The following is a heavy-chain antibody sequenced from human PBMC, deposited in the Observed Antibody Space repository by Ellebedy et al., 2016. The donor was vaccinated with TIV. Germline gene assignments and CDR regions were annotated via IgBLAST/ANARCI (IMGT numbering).Heavy chain of an antibody. V-gene: IGHV3-74*01. CDR2: INVPWTYT. CDR1: GSDFISNW. J-gene: IGHJ4*02. CDR3: ARDSGSYPFDY. D-gene: IGHD1-26*01. Sequence: GESLKFSCAPSGSDFISNWTHWVRQTPGRALVWISLINVPWTYTGYADSVTGRFTISRDNAKNTLYLQLNSLRAEDTAVYYCARDSGSYPFDYWGQGTLVTVSS.